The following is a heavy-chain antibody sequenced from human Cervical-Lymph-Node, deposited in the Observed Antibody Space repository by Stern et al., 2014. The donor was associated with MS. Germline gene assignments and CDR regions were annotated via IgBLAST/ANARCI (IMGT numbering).Heavy chain of an antibody. Sequence: QVQLQESGPGLVKPSETLSLTCTVSGGSVSSGDYYWTWIRQPPGKGLEWIGYIYYTGNTNYNPSLKSRVTISVDTSNNQFSLKLSSVTAADTAVYYCAREKWIRGIDYWGQGTLVTVSS. V-gene: IGHV4-61*08. J-gene: IGHJ4*02. CDR3: AREKWIRGIDY. CDR2: IYYTGNT. D-gene: IGHD5-12*01. CDR1: GGSVSSGDYY.